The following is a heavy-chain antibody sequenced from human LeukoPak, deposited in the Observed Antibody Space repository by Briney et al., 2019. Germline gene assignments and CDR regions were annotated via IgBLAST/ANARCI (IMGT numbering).Heavy chain of an antibody. CDR3: AKAHRRYQLLVKDV. V-gene: IGHV3-23*01. Sequence: GGSLRLSCAASGFTFSGYAMSWVRQAPGKGLEWVSAISGSGGSTYYADSVKGRFTISRDNSKNTLYLQMNSLRAEDTAVYYCAKAHRRYQLLVKDVWGQGTTVTVSS. D-gene: IGHD2-2*01. J-gene: IGHJ6*02. CDR1: GFTFSGYA. CDR2: ISGSGGST.